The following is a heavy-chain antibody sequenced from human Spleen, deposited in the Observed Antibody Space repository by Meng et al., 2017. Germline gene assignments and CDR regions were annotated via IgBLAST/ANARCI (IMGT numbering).Heavy chain of an antibody. V-gene: IGHV4-61*01. J-gene: IGHJ5*02. D-gene: IGHD2-8*01. CDR2: IYYSGST. CDR1: GGSVSSGSYY. Sequence: SETLSLTCTVSGGSVSSGSYYWSWIRQPPGKGLEWIGYIYYSGSTNYNPSLKSRVTISVDTSKNQFSLKLSSVTAADTAVYYCARGRAVLMVYAIEGLNWFDPWGQGTLVTVSS. CDR3: ARGRAVLMVYAIEGLNWFDP.